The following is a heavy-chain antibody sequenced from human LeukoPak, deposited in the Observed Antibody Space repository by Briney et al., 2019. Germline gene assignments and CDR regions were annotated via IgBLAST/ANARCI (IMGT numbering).Heavy chain of an antibody. V-gene: IGHV1-2*02. CDR3: ARVRRAGGIRGYYFDY. CDR1: GYTFTSYD. D-gene: IGHD1-26*01. J-gene: IGHJ4*02. Sequence: GASVKVSCKASGYTFTSYDINWVRQATGQGLEWMGWINPNSGGTNYAQKFQGRVTMTRDTSISTAYMELSRLRSDDTAVYYCARVRRAGGIRGYYFDYWGQGTLVTVSS. CDR2: INPNSGGT.